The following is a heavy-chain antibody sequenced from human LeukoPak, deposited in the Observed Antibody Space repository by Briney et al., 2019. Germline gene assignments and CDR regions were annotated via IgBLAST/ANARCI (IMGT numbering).Heavy chain of an antibody. V-gene: IGHV1-18*01. CDR2: VSAYNGNT. D-gene: IGHD3-10*01. CDR3: ARRFGESNDY. J-gene: IGHJ4*02. CDR1: GYTFTSCA. Sequence: GASVRVSCKASGYTFTSCAISWLRQAPGQGLEWMGWVSAYNGNTNYAQNLQGRVTMTTDTSTSTAYMELRSLRSDDTAVYYCARRFGESNDYWAREPWSPSPQ.